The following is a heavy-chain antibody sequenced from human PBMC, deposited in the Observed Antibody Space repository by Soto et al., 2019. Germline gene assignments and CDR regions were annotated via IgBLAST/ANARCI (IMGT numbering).Heavy chain of an antibody. D-gene: IGHD3-22*01. Sequence: ASVKVSCKASGYTFTGYYMHWVRQAPGQGLEWMGWINPNSGGTNYAQKFQGRVTMTRDTSISTAYTELSRLTSDDTAVYYCARGYYDSSGYPPTWWGQGTLVTVSS. V-gene: IGHV1-2*02. CDR3: ARGYYDSSGYPPTW. CDR2: INPNSGGT. J-gene: IGHJ4*02. CDR1: GYTFTGYY.